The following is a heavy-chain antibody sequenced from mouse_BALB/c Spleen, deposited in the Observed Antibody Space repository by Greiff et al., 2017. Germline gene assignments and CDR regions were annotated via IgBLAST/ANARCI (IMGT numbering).Heavy chain of an antibody. CDR3: AREYGNPYYYAMDY. J-gene: IGHJ4*01. Sequence: EVKLQEPGAELVKPGASVKLSCTASGFNIKDTYMHWVKQRPEQGLEWIGRIDPANGNTKYDPKFQGKATITADTSSNTAYLQLSSLTSEDTAVYYCAREYGNPYYYAMDYWGQGTSVTVSS. D-gene: IGHD2-10*02. V-gene: IGHV14-3*02. CDR1: GFNIKDTY. CDR2: IDPANGNT.